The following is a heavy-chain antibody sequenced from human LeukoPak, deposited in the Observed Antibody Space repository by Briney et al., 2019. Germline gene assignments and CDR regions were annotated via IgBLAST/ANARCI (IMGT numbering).Heavy chain of an antibody. J-gene: IGHJ4*02. CDR2: IIISGSST. CDR3: ATKTAFDY. CDR1: GFTFSSYG. V-gene: IGHV3-23*01. Sequence: GGSLRLSCAASGFTFSSYGMSWVRQAPGKGLEWVSTIIISGSSTYYADSVKGRFTISRDNSKNTLYLQMSSLRAEDTAVYFCATKTAFDYWGQGTLVTVSS. D-gene: IGHD5-18*01.